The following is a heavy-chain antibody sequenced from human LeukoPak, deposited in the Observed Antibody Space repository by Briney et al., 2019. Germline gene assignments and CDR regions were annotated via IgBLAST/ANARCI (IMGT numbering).Heavy chain of an antibody. CDR3: ARRAHLDV. V-gene: IGHV5-51*01. CDR2: IYPGDSET. CDR1: GYSFPSYW. J-gene: IGHJ6*02. Sequence: GESLKISCKGSGYSFPSYWIAWVRQMPGKGLEWMGVIYPGDSETRYSPSFQGQVTISADKSISTAYLQWSSLKASDTAMYYCARRAHLDVWGQGTTVTVSS.